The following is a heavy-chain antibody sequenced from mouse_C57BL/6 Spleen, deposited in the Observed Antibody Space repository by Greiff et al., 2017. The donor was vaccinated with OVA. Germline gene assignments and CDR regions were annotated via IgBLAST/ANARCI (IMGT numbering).Heavy chain of an antibody. V-gene: IGHV1-81*01. CDR2: IYPRSGNT. Sequence: VKLQQSGAELARPGASVKLSCKASGYTFTSYGISWVKQRTGQGLEWIGEIYPRSGNTYYNEKFKGKATLTADKSSSTAYMELRSLTSEDSAVYFCARCNYGYDRDAMDDWGQGTSVTVSS. CDR1: GYTFTSYG. J-gene: IGHJ4*01. CDR3: ARCNYGYDRDAMDD. D-gene: IGHD2-2*01.